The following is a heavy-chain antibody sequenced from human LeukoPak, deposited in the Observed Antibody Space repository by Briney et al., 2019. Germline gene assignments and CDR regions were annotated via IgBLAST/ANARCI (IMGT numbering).Heavy chain of an antibody. J-gene: IGHJ4*02. CDR2: ISYDGTNK. CDR1: GFTFSSYG. CDR3: ARDAKEWQWLVDH. D-gene: IGHD6-19*01. Sequence: GGSLRLSCAASGFTFSSYGMHWVRQAPGKGLEWMAVISYDGTNKYYADSVKGRFTISRDNARESLFLQMNSLRAEDTAVYHCARDAKEWQWLVDHWGQGTPVTVSS. V-gene: IGHV3-30*03.